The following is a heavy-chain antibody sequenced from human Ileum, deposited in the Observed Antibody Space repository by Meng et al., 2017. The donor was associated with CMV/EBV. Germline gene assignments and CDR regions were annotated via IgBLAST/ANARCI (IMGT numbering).Heavy chain of an antibody. V-gene: IGHV3-30-3*01. J-gene: IGHJ4*02. CDR2: TSYDGAYK. CDR1: GFSFSTYA. D-gene: IGHD2-2*01. Sequence: GESLKISCAASGFSFSTYALHWVRQAPGKGLEWVAATSYDGAYKYNTDSVKGRFTISSDNSQNTLYLQMNSLRAEDTAVYYCARETYCSSTSYFHLERYSFDKWGQGALVTISS. CDR3: ARETYCSSTSYFHLERYSFDK.